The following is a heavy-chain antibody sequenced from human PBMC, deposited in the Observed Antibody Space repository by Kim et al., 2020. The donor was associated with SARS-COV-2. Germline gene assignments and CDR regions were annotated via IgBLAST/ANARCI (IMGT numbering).Heavy chain of an antibody. Sequence: SATLSLTCTVSGDSIDTYYWSWIRQPPGKGLEWIGYIYYSGTTLYNPSLKSRVTISVDMSKNQFSLRLSSVTAADTAVYYCVRGSGYSFREYYFDYWGQGTLVTVSS. V-gene: IGHV4-59*13. J-gene: IGHJ4*02. CDR2: IYYSGTT. D-gene: IGHD3-22*01. CDR3: VRGSGYSFREYYFDY. CDR1: GDSIDTYY.